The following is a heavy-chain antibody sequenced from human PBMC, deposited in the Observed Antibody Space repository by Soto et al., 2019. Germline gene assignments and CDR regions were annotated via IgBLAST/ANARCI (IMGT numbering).Heavy chain of an antibody. CDR2: FGAEKGAT. CDR1: GYSLSDLP. CDR3: ARARLLRYFDWLDV. Sequence: ASVKVSCKVCGYSLSDLPIHWVRRAPGKGLEWMGGFGAEKGATIYAEKFQGRVTMTEDTSTSTAYMELRSLRSDDTAVYYCARARLLRYFDWLDVWGQGTTVTVSS. J-gene: IGHJ6*02. D-gene: IGHD3-9*01. V-gene: IGHV1-24*01.